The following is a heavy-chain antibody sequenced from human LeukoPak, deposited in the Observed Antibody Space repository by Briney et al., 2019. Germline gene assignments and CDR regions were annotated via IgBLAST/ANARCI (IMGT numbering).Heavy chain of an antibody. CDR1: GFTFSSDC. V-gene: IGHV3-74*01. CDR2: INSDGSST. Sequence: GGSLRLSCAASGFTFSSDCMNWVRQTPGKGLEWVSRINSDGSSTYYADSVKGRFTISRDNAKNMVNLQMNSLRAEDTAIYYYTRDYCYAMAVWGRGQTATVSS. J-gene: IGHJ6*02. D-gene: IGHD2-15*01. CDR3: TRDYCYAMAV.